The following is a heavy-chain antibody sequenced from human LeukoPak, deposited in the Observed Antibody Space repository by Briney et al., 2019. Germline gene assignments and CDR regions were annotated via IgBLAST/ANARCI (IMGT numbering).Heavy chain of an antibody. D-gene: IGHD6-25*01. V-gene: IGHV4-59*01. CDR1: GFTISSYY. J-gene: IGHJ6*03. CDR3: ARWGGSYYYYYMDV. CDR2: IYYSGST. Sequence: SETLSLTCTGSGFTISSYYWSWIRQPPGKGLEWIGYIYYSGSTNYNPSLKSRVTISVDTSKNQFSLKLSSVTTADTAVYYCARWGGSYYYYYMDVWGKGTTVTASS.